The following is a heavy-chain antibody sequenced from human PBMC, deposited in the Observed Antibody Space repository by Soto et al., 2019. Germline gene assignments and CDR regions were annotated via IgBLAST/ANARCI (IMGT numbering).Heavy chain of an antibody. Sequence: SVKVSCKASGGTFSSYAISWVRQAPGQGLEWMGGIIPIFGTANYAQKFQGRVTITADESTSTAYMELSSLRSEDTAVYYCARGSDALRYFDKPFDPWGQGTLVTVSS. CDR2: IIPIFGTA. CDR3: ARGSDALRYFDKPFDP. J-gene: IGHJ5*02. D-gene: IGHD3-9*01. V-gene: IGHV1-69*13. CDR1: GGTFSSYA.